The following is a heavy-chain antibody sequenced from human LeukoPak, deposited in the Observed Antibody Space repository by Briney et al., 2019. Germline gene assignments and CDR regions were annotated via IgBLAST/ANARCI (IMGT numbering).Heavy chain of an antibody. CDR2: IIPILGIA. V-gene: IGHV1-69*04. Sequence: ASVKVSCKASGGTFSSYAISWVRQAPGQGLEWMGRIIPILGIANYAQKFQGRVTITADKSTSTAYMELSSLRSEDTTVYYCARYCSGGSCLYYYGMDVWGQGTTVTVSS. J-gene: IGHJ6*02. D-gene: IGHD2-15*01. CDR3: ARYCSGGSCLYYYGMDV. CDR1: GGTFSSYA.